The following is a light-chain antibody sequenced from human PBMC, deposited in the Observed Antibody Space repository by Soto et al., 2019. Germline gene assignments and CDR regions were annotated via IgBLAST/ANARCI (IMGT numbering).Light chain of an antibody. CDR2: KAS. V-gene: IGKV1-5*03. Sequence: DIQMTQSPSTLSASVGDRVTITCRASQSISSWLAWYQQKPGKAPKALIYKASTLESGVPSRFSGSGSGTEFPLTVSSLQPDDVATYYDQQSNSSPWTFGQGTKVEIK. CDR3: QQSNSSPWT. CDR1: QSISSW. J-gene: IGKJ1*01.